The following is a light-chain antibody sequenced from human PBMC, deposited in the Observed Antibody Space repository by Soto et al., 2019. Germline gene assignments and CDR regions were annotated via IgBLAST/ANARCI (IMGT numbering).Light chain of an antibody. CDR2: QVT. Sequence: QSALTQSASVSGSPGQSITISCSGTGSDVGSYNLVSWYKHHPGKAPKLIIYQVTKRPSGVSNRFSGSKSGNTASLTISGLQSADEADYYCCSFAGSPWVFGGGTKVTVL. CDR1: GSDVGSYNL. CDR3: CSFAGSPWV. V-gene: IGLV2-23*02. J-gene: IGLJ3*02.